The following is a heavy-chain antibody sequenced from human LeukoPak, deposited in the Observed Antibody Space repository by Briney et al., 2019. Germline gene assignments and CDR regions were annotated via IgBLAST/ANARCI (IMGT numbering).Heavy chain of an antibody. CDR2: IIPNLGTT. D-gene: IGHD3-22*01. V-gene: IGHV1-69*04. CDR3: ATTNDGGGYQWGDFFDF. CDR1: GGTSNSHA. Sequence: SVTVSYKASGGTSNSHAISWVRQAPGQGLEWMGRIIPNLGTTNRAQNFQDRVTLTADKSTNTAYMELTSLTSDDTAVYYCATTNDGGGYQWGDFFDFWGQGTLVTVSS. J-gene: IGHJ4*02.